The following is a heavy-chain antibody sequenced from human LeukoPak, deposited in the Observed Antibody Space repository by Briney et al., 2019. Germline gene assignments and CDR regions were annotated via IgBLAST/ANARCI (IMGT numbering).Heavy chain of an antibody. V-gene: IGHV3-30*04. Sequence: AGGSLRPSCVASGFNFGSYAMDWVRQAPGKGLEWVGDILYDGGYQSYAVSVRGRFTISRDNSKNTLYLQMNSLRAEDAAVYYCATESSLSNWGRGTLVTVSS. J-gene: IGHJ4*02. CDR1: GFNFGSYA. CDR2: ILYDGGYQ. CDR3: ATESSLSN.